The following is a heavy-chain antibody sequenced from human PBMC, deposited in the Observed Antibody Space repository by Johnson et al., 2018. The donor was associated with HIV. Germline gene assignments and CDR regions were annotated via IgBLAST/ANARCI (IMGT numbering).Heavy chain of an antibody. CDR1: GFSFRSYA. CDR2: LWYDGRNT. V-gene: IGHV3-33*08. Sequence: QVQLVESGGGLVQPGGSLRLSCAASGFSFRSYAMHWVRQAPGKGLEWVAVLWYDGRNTYYADSVKGRFTISRDNSKNTLYLQMNSLRAEDTAVYYCAGRGLYSGSYPIWGQGTMVTVSS. J-gene: IGHJ3*02. D-gene: IGHD1-26*01. CDR3: AGRGLYSGSYPI.